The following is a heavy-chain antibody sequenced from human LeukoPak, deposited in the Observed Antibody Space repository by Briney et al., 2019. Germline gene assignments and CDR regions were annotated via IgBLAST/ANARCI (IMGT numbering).Heavy chain of an antibody. CDR2: IYYSGST. CDR3: ARETEAAVDI. Sequence: SETLSLTCTVSGCSISSYYWSWIRQPPGKGLEWIGYIYYSGSTNYNPSLKSRVTISVDTSKNQFSLKLSSVTAADTAVYYCARETEAAVDIWGQGTMVTVSS. V-gene: IGHV4-59*01. D-gene: IGHD6-13*01. CDR1: GCSISSYY. J-gene: IGHJ3*02.